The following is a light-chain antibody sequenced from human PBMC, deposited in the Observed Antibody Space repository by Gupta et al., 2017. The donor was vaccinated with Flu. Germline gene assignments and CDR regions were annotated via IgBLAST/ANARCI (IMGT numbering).Light chain of an antibody. Sequence: PVTPGEPASISCRSSQSLLHSNGDDYLVWYLQRPGQSPQLLIYLGSNRASGVPDRFSGSGSGTDFTLKISRVEAEDVGVYYCMQALQTPWTFGQGTKV. CDR1: QSLLHSNGDDY. J-gene: IGKJ1*01. CDR3: MQALQTPWT. CDR2: LGS. V-gene: IGKV2-28*01.